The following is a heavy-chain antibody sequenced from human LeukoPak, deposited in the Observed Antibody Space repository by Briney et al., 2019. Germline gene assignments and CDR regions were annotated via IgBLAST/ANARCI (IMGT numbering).Heavy chain of an antibody. CDR1: GYSFTSYW. CDR3: ARDRLSSSWLGRYYYYMDV. Sequence: GESLKISCKGSGYSFTSYWIGWVRQMPGKGLEWMGIIYPGESDTRYSPSFQGQVTISADKSISTAYLQWNSLKASDTAMYYCARDRLSSSWLGRYYYYMDVWGKGTTVTISS. V-gene: IGHV5-51*01. CDR2: IYPGESDT. J-gene: IGHJ6*03. D-gene: IGHD6-13*01.